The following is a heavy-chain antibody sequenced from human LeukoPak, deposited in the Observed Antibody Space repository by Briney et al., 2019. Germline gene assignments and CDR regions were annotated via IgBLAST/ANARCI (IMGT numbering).Heavy chain of an antibody. CDR3: ARFSSGCSTSSCYLTY. V-gene: IGHV4-59*11. J-gene: IGHJ4*02. D-gene: IGHD2-2*01. CDR1: GVSLSSHY. Sequence: SETLSLTCSVSGVSLSSHYWSWIRQPPGKGLELLGHIHDTGSTFYNPSLRGRVTISLDTSNNQFSLKLTSMTAADTAVCYCARFSSGCSTSSCYLTYWGQGTLVTVS. CDR2: IHDTGST.